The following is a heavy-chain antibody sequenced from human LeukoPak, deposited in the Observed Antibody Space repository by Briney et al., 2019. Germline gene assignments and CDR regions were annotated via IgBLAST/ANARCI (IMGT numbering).Heavy chain of an antibody. Sequence: QPGRSLRLSCAASGFTFSSYAMHWVRQAPGKGLEWVAVISYDGSNKYYADSVKGRFTISRDNSKNTLYLQMNSLRAEDTAVYYCARAQTLLLRHAAFDYWGQGTLVTVSS. CDR1: GFTFSSYA. D-gene: IGHD3-22*01. V-gene: IGHV3-30-3*01. J-gene: IGHJ4*02. CDR3: ARAQTLLLRHAAFDY. CDR2: ISYDGSNK.